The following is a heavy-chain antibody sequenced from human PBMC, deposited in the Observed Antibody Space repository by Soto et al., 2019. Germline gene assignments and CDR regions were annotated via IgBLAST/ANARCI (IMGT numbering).Heavy chain of an antibody. CDR3: ARERWRGAHDVFDI. Sequence: ASVKVSCKASGYTFTGYYMHWVRQAPGQGLEWMGWINPNSGGTNYAQKFQGWVTMTRDTSISTAYTELSRLRSDDTAVYYCARERWRGAHDVFDIWAQGKMVTVSS. CDR2: INPNSGGT. V-gene: IGHV1-2*04. CDR1: GYTFTGYY. D-gene: IGHD1-26*01. J-gene: IGHJ3*02.